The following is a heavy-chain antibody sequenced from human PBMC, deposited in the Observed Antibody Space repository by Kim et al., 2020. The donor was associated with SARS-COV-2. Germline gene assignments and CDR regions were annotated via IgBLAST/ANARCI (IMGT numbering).Heavy chain of an antibody. J-gene: IGHJ6*02. CDR3: ARGRKSATVTIYYYYGMDV. CDR2: INHSGST. D-gene: IGHD4-17*01. Sequence: SETLSFTCAVYGGSFSGYYWSWIRQPPGKGLEWIGEINHSGSTNYNPSLKSRVTISVDTSKNQFSLKLSSVTAADTAVYYCARGRKSATVTIYYYYGMDVWGQGTTVTVSS. CDR1: GGSFSGYY. V-gene: IGHV4-34*01.